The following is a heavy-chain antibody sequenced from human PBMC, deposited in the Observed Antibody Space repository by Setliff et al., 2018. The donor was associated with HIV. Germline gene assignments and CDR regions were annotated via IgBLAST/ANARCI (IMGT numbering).Heavy chain of an antibody. CDR3: ARVDYYDGSGYYDY. J-gene: IGHJ4*02. D-gene: IGHD3-22*01. CDR1: GFTFSNYS. CDR2: ISSSSSYI. Sequence: GSLRLSCAASGFTFSNYSMNWVRQAPGKGLEWVSSISSSSSYIYYADSVKGRFTISRDNAKNSLYLQMNSLRAEDTAVYYCARVDYYDGSGYYDYWGQGTLVTVSS. V-gene: IGHV3-21*01.